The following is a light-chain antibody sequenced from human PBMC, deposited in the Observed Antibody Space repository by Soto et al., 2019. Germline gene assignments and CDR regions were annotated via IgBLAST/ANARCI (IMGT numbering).Light chain of an antibody. CDR3: QQYYSYPLT. CDR2: KAS. V-gene: IGKV1-5*03. Sequence: DIQMTQSPSTLSGSVGDRVTITCRASQTISSWLAWYQQKPGKAPKLLIYKASTLKSGVPSRFSGSGSGTEFTLTISCLQSEDFATYYCQQYYSYPLTFGGGTKV. J-gene: IGKJ4*01. CDR1: QTISSW.